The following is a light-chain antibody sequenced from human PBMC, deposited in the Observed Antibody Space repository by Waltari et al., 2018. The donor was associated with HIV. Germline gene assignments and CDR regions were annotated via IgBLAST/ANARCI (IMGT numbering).Light chain of an antibody. J-gene: IGKJ1*01. CDR1: QSVTSDY. CDR2: GAS. CDR3: QQYGSSPPWT. Sequence: EIVLTQSPGTLSLSPGERATLSCRASQSVTSDYLAWYQQKPGQAPRLLIYGASNRATGISDRFSGSGSGTDFTLTISRLEPEDVAVYYCQQYGSSPPWTFGQGTKVEIK. V-gene: IGKV3-20*01.